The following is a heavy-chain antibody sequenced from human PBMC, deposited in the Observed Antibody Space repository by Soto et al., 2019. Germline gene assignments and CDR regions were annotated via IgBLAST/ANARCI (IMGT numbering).Heavy chain of an antibody. V-gene: IGHV3-30*02. J-gene: IGHJ4*02. CDR2: TRHDGSNT. CDR1: GFTFSGYG. Sequence: PGGSLRLSCAASGFTFSGYGMHWVRQAPGKGLEWVAITRHDGSNTYYADSVRGRFTISRDNSKKPLYLQMDSLRAEDTAVYYCARDGVGATTFFGYFDYWGQGTLVTVSS. D-gene: IGHD1-26*01. CDR3: ARDGVGATTFFGYFDY.